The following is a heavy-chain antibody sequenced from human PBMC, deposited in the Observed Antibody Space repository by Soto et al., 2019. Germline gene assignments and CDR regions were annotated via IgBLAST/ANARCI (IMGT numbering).Heavy chain of an antibody. D-gene: IGHD6-19*01. CDR1: GFTFSSYE. CDR2: ISSSGSTI. Sequence: LRLSCAASGFTFSSYEMNWVRQAPGKGLEWVSYISSSGSTIYYADSVKGRFTISRDNAKNSLYLQMNSLRAEDTAVYYCARVYPFSSGWEPGAFDIWGQGTMVTVSS. V-gene: IGHV3-48*03. J-gene: IGHJ3*02. CDR3: ARVYPFSSGWEPGAFDI.